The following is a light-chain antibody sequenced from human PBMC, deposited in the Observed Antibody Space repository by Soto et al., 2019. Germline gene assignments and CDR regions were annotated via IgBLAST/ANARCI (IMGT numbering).Light chain of an antibody. CDR3: GTWDSSLSAGV. J-gene: IGLJ2*01. CDR1: SSNIGNNY. V-gene: IGLV1-51*02. Sequence: QSGLTQPPSVSAAPGPKVTISCSGSSSNIGNNYVSWYQQLPGTAPKLLIYENNKRPSGIPDRFSGSKSGTSATLGITGLQTGDEADYYCGTWDSSLSAGVFGGGTKVTVL. CDR2: ENN.